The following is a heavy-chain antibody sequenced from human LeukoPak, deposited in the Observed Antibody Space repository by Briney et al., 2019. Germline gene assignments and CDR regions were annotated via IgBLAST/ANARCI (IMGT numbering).Heavy chain of an antibody. J-gene: IGHJ4*02. Sequence: PGGSLRLSCAASGFTFSSYGMHWVRQAPGKGLEWVAVISYDGSNKYYADSVKGRFTISRDNSKNTLYLQMNSLRAEDTAVYYCARTNGYSGYVSYDYWGQGILVTVSS. D-gene: IGHD5-12*01. CDR2: ISYDGSNK. CDR1: GFTFSSYG. V-gene: IGHV3-30*03. CDR3: ARTNGYSGYVSYDY.